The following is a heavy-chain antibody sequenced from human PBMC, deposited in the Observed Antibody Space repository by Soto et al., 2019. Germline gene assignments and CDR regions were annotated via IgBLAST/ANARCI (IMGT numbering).Heavy chain of an antibody. J-gene: IGHJ5*02. D-gene: IGHD3-3*01. CDR3: ARSAYYDFRFDP. CDR1: GGTFSSYT. V-gene: IGHV1-69*02. CDR2: IIPILGIA. Sequence: SVKVSCKASGGTFSSYTISWVRQAPGRGFEWMGRIIPILGIANYAQKFQGRVTITADKSTSTAYMELSSLRSEDTAVYYCARSAYYDFRFDPWGQGTLVTVSS.